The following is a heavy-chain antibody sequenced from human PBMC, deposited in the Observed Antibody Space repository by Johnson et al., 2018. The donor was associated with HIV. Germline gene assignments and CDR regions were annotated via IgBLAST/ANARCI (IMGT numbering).Heavy chain of an antibody. D-gene: IGHD3-3*01. Sequence: VQVLESGGGLVQPGGSLRLSCAASGFTVSSNYMSWVRQAPGKGLEWVSVIYSGGSTYYADSVKGRFTISRDNSKNTLYLQMNSLSTEDTAVYYCARDPTYYNFWSGYWGDAFDIWGQGTMVTVSS. CDR2: IYSGGST. J-gene: IGHJ3*02. CDR1: GFTVSSNY. CDR3: ARDPTYYNFWSGYWGDAFDI. V-gene: IGHV3-66*01.